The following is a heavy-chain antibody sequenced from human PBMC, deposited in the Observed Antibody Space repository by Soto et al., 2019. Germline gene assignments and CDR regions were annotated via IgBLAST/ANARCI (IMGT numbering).Heavy chain of an antibody. D-gene: IGHD3-22*01. Sequence: SETLSLTCTVSGGSISSYYRSWIRQPPGKGLEWIGYIYYSGSTNYNPSLKSRVTISVDTSKNQFSLKLSSVTAADTAVYYCAKDKLDYYDSSGRPYYYGMDVWGQGTTVTVSS. CDR2: IYYSGST. CDR3: AKDKLDYYDSSGRPYYYGMDV. J-gene: IGHJ6*02. CDR1: GGSISSYY. V-gene: IGHV4-59*01.